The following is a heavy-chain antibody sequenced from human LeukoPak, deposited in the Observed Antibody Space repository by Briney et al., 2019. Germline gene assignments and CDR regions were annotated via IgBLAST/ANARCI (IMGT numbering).Heavy chain of an antibody. D-gene: IGHD3-22*01. V-gene: IGHV3-33*08. CDR1: GFTLSSHA. CDR2: IWYDGSNK. Sequence: GGSLRLSCAASGFTLSSHAMSWVRQAPGKGLEWVAVIWYDGSNKYYADSVKGRFTISRDNSKNTLYLQMNSLRVEDTAVYYCARDRYYDRSGYHALDYWGQGTLVIVSS. CDR3: ARDRYYDRSGYHALDY. J-gene: IGHJ4*02.